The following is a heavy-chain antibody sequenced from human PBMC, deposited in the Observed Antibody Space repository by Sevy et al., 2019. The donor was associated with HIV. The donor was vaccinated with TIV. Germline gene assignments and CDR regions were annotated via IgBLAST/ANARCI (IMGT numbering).Heavy chain of an antibody. Sequence: GSLRLSCAASGFTFSSYRMSWVRQAPGKGLEWVANIKEGGSEKYYVDSVKGRLTISRDNAKNSVYLQMNSLRAEVTAVYYCARDRHNSSGLYSDFDYWGQGTLVTVSS. CDR2: IKEGGSEK. D-gene: IGHD3-22*01. V-gene: IGHV3-7*01. CDR3: ARDRHNSSGLYSDFDY. CDR1: GFTFSSYR. J-gene: IGHJ4*02.